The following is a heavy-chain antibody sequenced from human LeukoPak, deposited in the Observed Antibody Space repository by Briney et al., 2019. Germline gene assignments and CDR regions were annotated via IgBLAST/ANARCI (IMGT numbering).Heavy chain of an antibody. D-gene: IGHD2-2*01. CDR2: ISWNSGRT. V-gene: IGHV3-9*03. CDR1: GFTFDDYA. J-gene: IGHJ3*02. CDR3: AKDMWYSSTGAFNI. Sequence: PGGSLRLSCTASGFTFDDYAMHWVRQVPGKGLEWVSGISWNSGRTDYADSVKGRFTISRDNAKNSLYLQMNSVRAEDMALYYCAKDMWYSSTGAFNIWGQGTMVSVSS.